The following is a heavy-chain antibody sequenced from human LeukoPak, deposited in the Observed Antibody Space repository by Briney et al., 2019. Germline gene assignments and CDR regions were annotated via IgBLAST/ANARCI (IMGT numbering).Heavy chain of an antibody. Sequence: SGGSLRPSCAASGFPFSGYWMHWVRQAPGKGLVWVSRIDDDGAGTTYADSVKGRFTISRDNAKNTLYLQMNSLRVEDTAVYCCARSASGYDAWGQGTLVTVSS. CDR1: GFPFSGYW. CDR3: ARSASGYDA. V-gene: IGHV3-74*01. CDR2: IDDDGAGT. D-gene: IGHD5-12*01. J-gene: IGHJ5*02.